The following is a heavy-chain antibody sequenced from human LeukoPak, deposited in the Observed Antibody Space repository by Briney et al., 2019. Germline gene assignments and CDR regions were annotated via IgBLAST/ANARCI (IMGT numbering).Heavy chain of an antibody. D-gene: IGHD2/OR15-2a*01. CDR2: IYYSGGT. CDR3: ARAPGSFFRPHFDY. CDR1: GGSISSGDSY. Sequence: PSQTLSLTCTVSGGSISSGDSYWSWIRQHPGRGLEFIGYIYYSGGTYYNPSLKSRVTISLDASENQFSLKLSSVTAADTAVYYCARAPGSFFRPHFDYWGQGILVTVSS. J-gene: IGHJ4*02. V-gene: IGHV4-31*03.